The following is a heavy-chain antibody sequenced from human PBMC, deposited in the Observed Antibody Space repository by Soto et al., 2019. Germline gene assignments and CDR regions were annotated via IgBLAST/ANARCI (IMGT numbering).Heavy chain of an antibody. CDR3: AREDDFWSGYLAY. CDR2: IFHTGST. V-gene: IGHV4-59*01. J-gene: IGHJ4*02. Sequence: PSETLSLTCTVSGSSISRSNWSWIRQPPGKGLELIGYIFHTGSTNYNPSLKRRVTISIDTSKNQFSLKLNSVTAADTAVYYCAREDDFWSGYLAYWGQGTLVTVS. CDR1: GSSISRSN. D-gene: IGHD3-3*01.